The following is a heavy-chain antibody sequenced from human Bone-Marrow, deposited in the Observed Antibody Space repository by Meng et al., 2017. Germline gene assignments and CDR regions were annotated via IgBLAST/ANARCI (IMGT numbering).Heavy chain of an antibody. Sequence: GSLRLSCAVSGYSISSGYYWGWIRQPPGKGLEWIGSIYHSGSTYYNPSLKSRATISVDTSKNQFSLKLSSVTVADTAVYYCARLNGYWGGAAAGFFDYWGQGTLVTVSS. CDR1: GYSISSGYY. V-gene: IGHV4-38-2*01. J-gene: IGHJ4*02. D-gene: IGHD6-13*01. CDR2: IYHSGST. CDR3: ARLNGYWGGAAAGFFDY.